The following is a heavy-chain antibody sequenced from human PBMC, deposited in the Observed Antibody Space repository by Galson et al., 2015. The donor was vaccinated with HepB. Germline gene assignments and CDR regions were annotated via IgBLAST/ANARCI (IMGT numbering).Heavy chain of an antibody. D-gene: IGHD3-22*01. J-gene: IGHJ4*02. Sequence: SLRLSCAASGFTFSFYGMHWVRQAPGKGLGWVTGIQYDGSNKYYADSVKGRVTISRDNSKNTLYLQMNSLRAEDTAVYFCARDDDTSGHSSHFNYWGQGTLVTVSP. CDR3: ARDDDTSGHSSHFNY. V-gene: IGHV3-33*05. CDR2: IQYDGSNK. CDR1: GFTFSFYG.